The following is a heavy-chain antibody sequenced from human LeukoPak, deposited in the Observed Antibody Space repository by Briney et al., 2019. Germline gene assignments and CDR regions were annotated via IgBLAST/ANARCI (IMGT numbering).Heavy chain of an antibody. D-gene: IGHD2-2*01. J-gene: IGHJ4*02. Sequence: GGSLRLSCAASGFTFSSYEMNWVRQAPGKGLEWVSLISGSGSNTNYADSVKGRFTISRDNSKNILYLQMNSLRAEDTAVYYCAKDQVDCSSASCFERGFDYWGQGTLVTVSS. V-gene: IGHV3-23*01. CDR2: ISGSGSNT. CDR1: GFTFSSYE. CDR3: AKDQVDCSSASCFERGFDY.